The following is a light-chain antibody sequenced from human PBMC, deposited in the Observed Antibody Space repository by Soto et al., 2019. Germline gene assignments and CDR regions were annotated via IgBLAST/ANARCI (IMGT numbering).Light chain of an antibody. J-gene: IGKJ2*01. V-gene: IGKV3-15*01. CDR1: QSVSSN. CDR2: GAS. Sequence: EIVMTQSPATVSVSPGERATLSCRASQSVSSNLAWYQQKPGQAPRLLIYGASTRATGIPARFSGSGSGTDFTLTISSLLSEDFAVYYCQQYNNWPYTFGQGTKVDIK. CDR3: QQYNNWPYT.